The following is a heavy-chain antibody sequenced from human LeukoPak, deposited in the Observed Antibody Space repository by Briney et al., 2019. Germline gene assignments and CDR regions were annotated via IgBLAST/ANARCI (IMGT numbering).Heavy chain of an antibody. CDR3: ARANYYDSSGYGFSFDY. V-gene: IGHV4-61*05. J-gene: IGHJ4*02. Sequence: SETLSLTCTVSGGSISSSSYYWGWIRQPPGKGLEWIGYIYYSGSTNYNPSLKSRVTISVDTSKNQFSLKLSSVTAADTAVYYCARANYYDSSGYGFSFDYWGQGTLVTVSS. CDR1: GGSISSSSYY. D-gene: IGHD3-22*01. CDR2: IYYSGST.